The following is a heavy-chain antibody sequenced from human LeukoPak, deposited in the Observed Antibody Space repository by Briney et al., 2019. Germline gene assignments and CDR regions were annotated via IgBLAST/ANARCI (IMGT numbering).Heavy chain of an antibody. CDR3: ARALGYSSGRPKGSYYYGMDV. Sequence: PGGSLRLSCAASGFTFSSYAMSWVRQAPGKGLEWVSGISWNSGSIGYADSVKGRFTISRDNAKNSLYLQMNSLRAEDTALYCCARALGYSSGRPKGSYYYGMDVWGQGTTVTVSS. CDR1: GFTFSSYA. CDR2: ISWNSGSI. D-gene: IGHD6-19*01. J-gene: IGHJ6*02. V-gene: IGHV3-9*01.